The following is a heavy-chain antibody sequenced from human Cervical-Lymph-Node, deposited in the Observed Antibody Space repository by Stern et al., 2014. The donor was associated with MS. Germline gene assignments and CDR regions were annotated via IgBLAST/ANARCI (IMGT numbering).Heavy chain of an antibody. D-gene: IGHD6-13*01. Sequence: QVQLVQSGAAVREPGNSVKVSCKTSGYTLTNHYIHWVRQAPGQGLEWKGIISPTTGTTTHAQKFQGRVTMTRDTATSTVYMDLSSLRSEDTAVYFCARDIAAAATGFDYWGQGTLLTVSS. CDR2: ISPTTGTT. J-gene: IGHJ4*02. CDR3: ARDIAAAATGFDY. V-gene: IGHV1-46*01. CDR1: GYTLTNHY.